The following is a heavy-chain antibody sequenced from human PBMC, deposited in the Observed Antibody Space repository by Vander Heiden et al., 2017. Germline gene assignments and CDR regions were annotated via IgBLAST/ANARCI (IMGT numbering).Heavy chain of an antibody. Sequence: QVQLVESGGGLVKPGGSLRLSCAASGFTFSDYYMSWIRQAPGKGLEWVSYIRSSGSTIYYADSVKGRFTISRDNAKKSLYLQMNSLRAEDTAVYYCAIAYYYDSSGYNDAFDIWGQGTMVTVSS. V-gene: IGHV3-11*01. J-gene: IGHJ3*02. CDR2: IRSSGSTI. D-gene: IGHD3-22*01. CDR1: GFTFSDYY. CDR3: AIAYYYDSSGYNDAFDI.